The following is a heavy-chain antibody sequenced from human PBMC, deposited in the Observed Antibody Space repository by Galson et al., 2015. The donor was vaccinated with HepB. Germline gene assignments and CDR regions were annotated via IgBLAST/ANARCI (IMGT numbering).Heavy chain of an antibody. CDR3: AREGPLYSSSDYYYYYGMDV. D-gene: IGHD6-6*01. V-gene: IGHV1-69*13. CDR2: IIPIFGTA. CDR1: GGTFSSYA. J-gene: IGHJ6*02. Sequence: SVKVSCKASGGTFSSYAISWVRQAPGQGLEWMGGIIPIFGTANYAQKFQGRVTITADESTSTAYMELSSLRSEDTAVYYCAREGPLYSSSDYYYYYGMDVWGQGTTVTVSS.